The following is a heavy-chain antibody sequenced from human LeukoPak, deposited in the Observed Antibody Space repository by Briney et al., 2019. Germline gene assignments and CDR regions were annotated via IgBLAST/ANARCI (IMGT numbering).Heavy chain of an antibody. Sequence: GGSLRLSCAASGFTFSSYWMSWVRQAPGKGLEWVANIKQDGSEKYYVDSVKGRFTISRDNAKNSLYLQMNSLRAEDTAVCYCARAPKYCSGGSCYLSYWGQGTLVTVSS. D-gene: IGHD2-15*01. CDR3: ARAPKYCSGGSCYLSY. CDR1: GFTFSSYW. V-gene: IGHV3-7*01. J-gene: IGHJ4*02. CDR2: IKQDGSEK.